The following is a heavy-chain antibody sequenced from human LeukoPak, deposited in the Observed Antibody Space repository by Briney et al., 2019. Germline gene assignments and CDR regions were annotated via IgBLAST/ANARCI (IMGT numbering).Heavy chain of an antibody. V-gene: IGHV3-33*06. CDR1: GFTFSNYG. CDR3: AKVVQYTASTGTGLDY. CDR2: IWYDGSYK. D-gene: IGHD6-13*01. J-gene: IGHJ4*02. Sequence: GGSLRLSCVASGFTFSNYGMHWVRQAPGKGLDWVAVIWYDGSYKYYADSVKGRFTISRENPKNTLYLQMNSLRAEDTGIYYCAKVVQYTASTGTGLDYWGQGTRVTVSS.